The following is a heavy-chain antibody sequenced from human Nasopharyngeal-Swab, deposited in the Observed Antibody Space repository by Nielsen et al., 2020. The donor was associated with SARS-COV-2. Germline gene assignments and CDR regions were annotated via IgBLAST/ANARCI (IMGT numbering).Heavy chain of an antibody. CDR2: IWYDGSNK. D-gene: IGHD5-12*01. CDR1: GSTFSSYG. CDR3: AREGGYDSYYFDY. Sequence: GESLKISCAASGSTFSSYGMHWVRQAPGKGLEWVAVIWYDGSNKYYADSVKGRFTISRDNSKNTLYLQMNSLRAEGTAVYYCAREGGYDSYYFDYWGQGTLVTVSS. J-gene: IGHJ4*02. V-gene: IGHV3-33*01.